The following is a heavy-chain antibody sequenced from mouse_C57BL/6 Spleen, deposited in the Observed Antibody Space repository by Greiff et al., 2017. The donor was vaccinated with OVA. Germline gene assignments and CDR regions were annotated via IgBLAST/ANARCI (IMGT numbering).Heavy chain of an antibody. D-gene: IGHD1-1*01. CDR1: GYAFSSSW. V-gene: IGHV1-82*01. CDR2: IYPGDGDT. J-gene: IGHJ2*01. CDR3: ARPGYYGGFDY. Sequence: QVQLKESGPELVKPGASVKISCKASGYAFSSSWMNWVKQRPGKGLEWIGRIYPGDGDTNYNGKFKGKATLTADKSSSTAYMQLSSLTSEDSAVYFCARPGYYGGFDYWGQGTTLTVSS.